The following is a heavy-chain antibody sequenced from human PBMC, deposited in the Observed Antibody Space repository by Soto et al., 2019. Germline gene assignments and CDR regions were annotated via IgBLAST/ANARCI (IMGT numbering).Heavy chain of an antibody. V-gene: IGHV1-18*01. CDR3: TRDDRHADYCSIWYYDV. CDR1: GYTFNNYG. D-gene: IGHD4-17*01. J-gene: IGHJ2*01. Sequence: ASVKVSCKGPGYTFNNYGISWVRQAPGQGLDWMGWISPYNGDTNSAPRLQGRLTLTTDTSTSTAYMELRSLRSDDTAIYCCTRDDRHADYCSIWYYDVCGHGTPVPAPS. CDR2: ISPYNGDT.